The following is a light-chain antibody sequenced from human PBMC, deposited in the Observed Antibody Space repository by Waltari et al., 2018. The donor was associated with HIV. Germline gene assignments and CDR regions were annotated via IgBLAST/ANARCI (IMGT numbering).Light chain of an antibody. CDR3: AAWDDSLNGWV. V-gene: IGLV1-44*01. J-gene: IGLJ3*02. CDR1: SSNTGCYT. Sequence: QSVLTQPPSASGTPGQRVTISCSGISSNTGCYTVNRYQQLPGTAPKLLIYSNNQRPSGVPDRFSGSKSVTSASLAISGLQSEDEADYYCAAWDDSLNGWVFGGGTKLTVL. CDR2: SNN.